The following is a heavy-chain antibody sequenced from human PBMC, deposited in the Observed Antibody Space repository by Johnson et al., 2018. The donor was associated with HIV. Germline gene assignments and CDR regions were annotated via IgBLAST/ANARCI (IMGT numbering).Heavy chain of an antibody. Sequence: VQLVESGGGLVQPGGSLRLSCGASGFTFSDHWMQWVRQAPGKGLVWVSRINGDGSNKYYADSVKGRFTISRDNSKNTLYLQMNSLRAEDTAVYYCARDPKRSGSYYKDAFDIWGQGTMVTVSS. CDR1: GFTFSDHW. D-gene: IGHD3-10*01. J-gene: IGHJ3*02. CDR3: ARDPKRSGSYYKDAFDI. V-gene: IGHV3-74*01. CDR2: INGDGSNK.